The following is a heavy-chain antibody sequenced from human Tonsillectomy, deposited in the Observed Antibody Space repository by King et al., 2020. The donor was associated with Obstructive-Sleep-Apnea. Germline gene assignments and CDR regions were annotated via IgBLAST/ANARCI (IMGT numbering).Heavy chain of an antibody. CDR1: GYSISSGYY. CDR3: ARDFKGTIGY. J-gene: IGHJ4*02. D-gene: IGHD2-8*01. Sequence: VQLQESGPGLVKPSETLSLTCTVSGYSISSGYYWGWIRQPPGKGLEWIGSIYHSGSTYYNPSLKSRVTISVDTSKNQFSLKLSSVTAADTAVYYCARDFKGTIGYWGQGTLVTVSS. V-gene: IGHV4-38-2*02. CDR2: IYHSGST.